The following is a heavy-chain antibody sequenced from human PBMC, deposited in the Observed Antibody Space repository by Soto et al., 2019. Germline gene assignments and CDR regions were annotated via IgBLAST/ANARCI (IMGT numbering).Heavy chain of an antibody. V-gene: IGHV1-69*12. CDR3: ARWVSGSYTSGVWGFDY. CDR2: IIPIFGTA. J-gene: IGHJ4*02. CDR1: GGTFSSYA. Sequence: QVQLVQSGAEVKKPGSSVKVSCKASGGTFSSYAISWVRQAPGQGLEWMGGIIPIFGTANYAQKFQGRVTITADESTSTAYMALSSLRSEDTAVYYCARWVSGSYTSGVWGFDYWGQGTLVTVSS. D-gene: IGHD1-26*01.